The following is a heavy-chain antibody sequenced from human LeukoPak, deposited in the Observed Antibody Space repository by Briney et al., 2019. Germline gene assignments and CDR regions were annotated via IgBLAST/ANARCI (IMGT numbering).Heavy chain of an antibody. J-gene: IGHJ4*02. D-gene: IGHD2-21*02. CDR3: ASSLNHSYCGGDCYLI. CDR2: IIPIFGIA. V-gene: IGHV1-69*04. Sequence: SVKVSCKASGGTFSSYAISWVRQAPGQGLEWMGRIIPIFGIANYAQKFQGRVTITADKSTSTAYMELRSLRSEDTAVYYCASSLNHSYCGGDCYLIWGQGTLVTVSS. CDR1: GGTFSSYA.